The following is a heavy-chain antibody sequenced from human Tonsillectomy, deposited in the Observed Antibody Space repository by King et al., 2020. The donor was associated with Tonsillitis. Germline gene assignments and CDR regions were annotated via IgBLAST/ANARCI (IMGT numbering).Heavy chain of an antibody. CDR3: ARLRGALIVVVIGAFDI. J-gene: IGHJ3*02. CDR1: GFTFDDYA. D-gene: IGHD3-22*01. V-gene: IGHV3-20*04. CDR2: IHWHGDSR. Sequence: VQLVESGGGVVRPGGSLRLSCAASGFTFDDYAMSWVRQAPGKGLEWVAGIHWHGDSRGYADSVKGRFTISRDNAKNSLYLQMNILRAEDTALYYCARLRGALIVVVIGAFDIWGQGTMVTVSS.